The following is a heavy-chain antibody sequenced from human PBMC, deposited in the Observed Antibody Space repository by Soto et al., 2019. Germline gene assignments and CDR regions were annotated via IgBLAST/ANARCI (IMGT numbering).Heavy chain of an antibody. D-gene: IGHD4-17*01. V-gene: IGHV3-30*02. CDR2: IWYDGSSK. CDR1: RFTFSNYG. J-gene: IGHJ2*01. Sequence: PGGSLRLSCAASRFTFSNYGMYWVRQAPGKGLEWVAVIWYDGSSKYYADSVKGRFTISRDNSKNTLYLQMNSLRAEDTAVYYWAKDSVLMTSVTYGSWYFDLWGRGTLVTVSS. CDR3: AKDSVLMTSVTYGSWYFDL.